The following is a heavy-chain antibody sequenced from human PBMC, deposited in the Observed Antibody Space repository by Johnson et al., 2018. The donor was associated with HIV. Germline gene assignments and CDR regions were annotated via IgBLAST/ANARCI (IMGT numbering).Heavy chain of an antibody. CDR3: ARDPPYGGNPSAFDV. CDR1: GFTFSSYG. V-gene: IGHV3-30*19. D-gene: IGHD4-23*01. Sequence: QVQLVESGGGVVQPGRSLRLSCAASGFTFSSYGMHWVRQAPGKGLEWVAVISYDGSNKYYADSVKGRFTISRDNSKNTLYLQMNSLRAEDTAVYYCARDPPYGGNPSAFDVWGQGTMVTVSS. J-gene: IGHJ3*01. CDR2: ISYDGSNK.